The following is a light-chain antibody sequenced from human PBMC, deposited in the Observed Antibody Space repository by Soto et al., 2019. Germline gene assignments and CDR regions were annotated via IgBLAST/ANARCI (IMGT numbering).Light chain of an antibody. Sequence: QSALTQPASVSGSPGQSITISCTGTSSDVGSYNLVSWYQQHPGKAPKLMIYEGSKRPSGISSLFSGSKSGNTASLTISGLQAEDEADFYCCSYASSGTYVFGTGTKVTVL. CDR2: EGS. V-gene: IGLV2-23*01. CDR1: SSDVGSYNL. J-gene: IGLJ1*01. CDR3: CSYASSGTYV.